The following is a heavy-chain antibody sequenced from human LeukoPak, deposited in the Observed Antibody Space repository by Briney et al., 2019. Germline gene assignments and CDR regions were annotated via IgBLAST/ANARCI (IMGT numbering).Heavy chain of an antibody. J-gene: IGHJ5*02. CDR3: ARVPRNAQRTGVMSRWFDP. CDR1: GYTFTSHG. CDR2: ISAYNGNT. V-gene: IGHV1-18*01. D-gene: IGHD2-8*02. Sequence: ASVKVSCKASGYTFTSHGISWVRQAPGQGLEWMGWISAYNGNTNYAQKLQGRVTMTTDTSTSTAYMELRSLRSDDTAVYYCARVPRNAQRTGVMSRWFDPWGQGTLVTVSS.